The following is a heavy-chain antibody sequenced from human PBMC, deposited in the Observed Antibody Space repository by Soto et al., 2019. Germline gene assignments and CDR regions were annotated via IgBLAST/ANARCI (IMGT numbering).Heavy chain of an antibody. CDR2: IWYDGSNK. D-gene: IGHD4-4*01. CDR3: ARQLHDYSNLRPGEWLDY. J-gene: IGHJ4*02. CDR1: GFTFSSYG. V-gene: IGHV3-33*01. Sequence: GGSLRLSCAASGFTFSSYGMHWVRQAPGKGLEWVAVIWYDGSNKYYADSVKGRFTISRDNSKNTLYLQMNSLRAEDTAVYYCARQLHDYSNLRPGEWLDYWGQGTLVTVSS.